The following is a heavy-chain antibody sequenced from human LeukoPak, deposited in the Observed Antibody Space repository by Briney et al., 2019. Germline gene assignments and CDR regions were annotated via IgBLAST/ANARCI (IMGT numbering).Heavy chain of an antibody. D-gene: IGHD6-19*01. J-gene: IGHJ5*02. Sequence: PSETLSLTCAVYGGSFSGYYLSWIRQPPGKGLEWIGVINHSGSTNYYPSPKSRVTTSVDTDKSQFSLKLRSVTAADTAVYYCARGPKQWLVLRWFFPWGQGTLFTVSS. CDR2: INHSGST. CDR1: GGSFSGYY. V-gene: IGHV4-34*01. CDR3: ARGPKQWLVLRWFFP.